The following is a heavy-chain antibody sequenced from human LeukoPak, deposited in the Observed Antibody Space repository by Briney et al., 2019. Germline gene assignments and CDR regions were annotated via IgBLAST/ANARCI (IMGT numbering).Heavy chain of an antibody. CDR1: GGSISSYY. J-gene: IGHJ4*02. D-gene: IGHD3-10*01. V-gene: IGHV4-59*01. Sequence: SETLSLTCTASGGSISSYYWSWIRQPPGKGLEWLGYIYYSGSTNYNPSLKSRVTISVDTSKNQFSLKLSSVTAADTAVYCCARDSGRYYYGSGSYYNLYYWGQGTLVTVSS. CDR2: IYYSGST. CDR3: ARDSGRYYYGSGSYYNLYY.